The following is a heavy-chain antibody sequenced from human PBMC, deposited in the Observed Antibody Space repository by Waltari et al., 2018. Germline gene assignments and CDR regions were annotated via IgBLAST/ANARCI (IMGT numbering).Heavy chain of an antibody. V-gene: IGHV3-23*01. D-gene: IGHD5-18*01. J-gene: IGHJ4*02. CDR1: GFHFPSCA. CDR2: ISGSGCST. Sequence: VLLLESGWCLVQPGWSPRLPCLDSGFHFPSCALSSGRPGPGVEWGSAISGSGCSTYYADSVKGRFTISRDNSKNTLYLQMNSLRAEDTAVYYWAKTIVDTAMVHGFDYWGQGTLVTVSS. CDR3: AKTIVDTAMVHGFDY.